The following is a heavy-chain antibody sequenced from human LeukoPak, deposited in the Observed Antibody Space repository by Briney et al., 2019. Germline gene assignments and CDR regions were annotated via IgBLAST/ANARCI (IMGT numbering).Heavy chain of an antibody. D-gene: IGHD6-13*01. V-gene: IGHV3-30*03. Sequence: PGRSLRLSCAASRFTFSTYGMHWVRQAPGKGLEWVAVISYDGSNKYYADSVKGRFTISRDNSENTLSLQMNSLRAEDTAVYHCARRSSTLYEGCWGRGTLVIVSS. CDR2: ISYDGSNK. CDR3: ARRSSTLYEGC. J-gene: IGHJ4*02. CDR1: RFTFSTYG.